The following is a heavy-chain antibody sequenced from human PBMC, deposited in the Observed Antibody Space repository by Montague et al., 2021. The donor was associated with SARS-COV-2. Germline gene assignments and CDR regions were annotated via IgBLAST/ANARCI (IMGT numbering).Heavy chain of an antibody. V-gene: IGHV4-31*03. CDR1: GDSISSANYY. Sequence: TLSLTCTVPGDSISSANYYWNWIRPNPGKGLEWIGYIYYTGGTHYNPSLESRLTMSIDTSKIQFSLRLSSVTAADTAVYYCARGNITPSGFDIWGQGTVVTVSS. CDR3: ARGNITPSGFDI. J-gene: IGHJ3*02. D-gene: IGHD1-14*01. CDR2: IYYTGGT.